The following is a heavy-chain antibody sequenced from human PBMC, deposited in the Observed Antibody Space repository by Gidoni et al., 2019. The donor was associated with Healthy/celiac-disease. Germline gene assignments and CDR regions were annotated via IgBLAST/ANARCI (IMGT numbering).Heavy chain of an antibody. V-gene: IGHV3-64D*08. J-gene: IGHJ6*02. CDR2: ISSNGGST. D-gene: IGHD6-13*01. CDR1: GFTFSSYA. Sequence: EVQLVESGGGWVQPGGSLRLSCSASGFTFSSYAMHWSRQAPGKGLEYVSAISSNGGSTYYADSVKGRFTISRDNSKNTLYLQMSSLRAEDTAVYYCVKDFVEAAAGMTPRFYYGMDVWGQGTTVTVSS. CDR3: VKDFVEAAAGMTPRFYYGMDV.